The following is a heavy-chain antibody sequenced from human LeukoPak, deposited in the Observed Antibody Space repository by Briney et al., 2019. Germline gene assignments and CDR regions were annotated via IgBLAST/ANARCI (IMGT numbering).Heavy chain of an antibody. CDR3: ARDGSGSYYGY. V-gene: IGHV3-7*01. J-gene: IGHJ4*02. D-gene: IGHD1-26*01. CDR1: GFPFRGYW. Sequence: PGGALRLSCGAAGFPFRGYWMRWGRQGPGKGLEGVANIKEGGREKNNGDSVKGRFTISRDNAKNSLYLQMNSLRAEDTAVYYCARDGSGSYYGYWGQGTLVTVSS. CDR2: IKEGGREK.